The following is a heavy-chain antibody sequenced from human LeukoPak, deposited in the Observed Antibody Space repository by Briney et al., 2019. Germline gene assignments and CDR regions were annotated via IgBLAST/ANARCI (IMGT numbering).Heavy chain of an antibody. Sequence: GASVKVSCKASGYTFTSYGISWVRQAPGQGLEWMGWISAYNGNTNYAQKLQGRVTMTTDTSTSTAYMELRSLRSDDTAVYYCAREGYYDSSGYYSALYGMDVWGQGTTVTVSS. D-gene: IGHD3-22*01. J-gene: IGHJ6*02. V-gene: IGHV1-18*01. CDR3: AREGYYDSSGYYSALYGMDV. CDR1: GYTFTSYG. CDR2: ISAYNGNT.